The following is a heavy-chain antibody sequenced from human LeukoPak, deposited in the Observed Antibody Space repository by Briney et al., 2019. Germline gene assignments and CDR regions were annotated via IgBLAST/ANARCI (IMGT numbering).Heavy chain of an antibody. CDR2: ISGYNGNT. CDR1: GGTFSSYA. V-gene: IGHV1-18*01. J-gene: IGHJ4*02. D-gene: IGHD3-10*01. Sequence: ASVKVSCKASGGTFSSYAISWVRQAPGQGLEWMGWISGYNGNTNYAQKLQGRVTMTTDTSTSTAYMELRSLRSDDTAVYYCARGSSTMVRGVHDYWGRGTLVTVSS. CDR3: ARGSSTMVRGVHDY.